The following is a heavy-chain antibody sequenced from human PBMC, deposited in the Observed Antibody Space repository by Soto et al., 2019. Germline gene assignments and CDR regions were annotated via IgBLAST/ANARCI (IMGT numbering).Heavy chain of an antibody. Sequence: QVQLVESGGGVVQPGRSLRLSCAASGFTFSSYAMHWVRQAPGKGLEWVAVISYDGSNKYYADSVKGRFTISRDNSKNTLYLQMNSLRAEDTAVYYCATDSSGWYLIYYYGMDVWGQGTTVTVSS. CDR2: ISYDGSNK. CDR1: GFTFSSYA. CDR3: ATDSSGWYLIYYYGMDV. D-gene: IGHD6-19*01. V-gene: IGHV3-30-3*01. J-gene: IGHJ6*02.